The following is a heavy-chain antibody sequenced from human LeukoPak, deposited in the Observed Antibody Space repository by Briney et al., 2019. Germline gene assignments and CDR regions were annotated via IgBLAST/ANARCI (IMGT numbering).Heavy chain of an antibody. CDR3: ARAVAYYYFSGNYYPGAFDV. D-gene: IGHD3-10*01. V-gene: IGHV3-53*01. CDR1: GFSVSSNF. CDR2: LYSGANT. Sequence: AGGSLRLSCTASGFSVSSNFMSWVRQAPGKGLEWVSVLYSGANTYYADSVKGRFTISRDNSKNTLYLQMNSLRADDTAVYYCARAVAYYYFSGNYYPGAFDVWGQGTMVTVSS. J-gene: IGHJ3*01.